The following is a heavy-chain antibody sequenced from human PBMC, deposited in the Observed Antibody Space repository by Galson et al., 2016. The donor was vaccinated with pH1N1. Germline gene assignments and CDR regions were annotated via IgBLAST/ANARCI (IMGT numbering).Heavy chain of an antibody. J-gene: IGHJ5*02. D-gene: IGHD2-2*01. V-gene: IGHV4-59*01. CDR3: ARGLWDCTSINCYARTKSYFDP. CDR1: GGSISGYF. Sequence: LSLTCTLSGGSISGYFWSWIRQPPGKGLEWIGHVYDGVATDYNTSLKSRVTISIDTSKRQFFLNLTSVTAADTAVYYCARGLWDCTSINCYARTKSYFDPWGQRTRVTVSS. CDR2: VYDGVAT.